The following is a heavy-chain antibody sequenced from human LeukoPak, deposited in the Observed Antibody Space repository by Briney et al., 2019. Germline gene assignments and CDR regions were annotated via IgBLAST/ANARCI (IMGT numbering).Heavy chain of an antibody. CDR1: GFTFDDYA. V-gene: IGHV3-9*01. J-gene: IGHJ3*02. CDR3: AKDVFWNYSAFDI. D-gene: IGHD1-7*01. CDR2: ISWNSGSI. Sequence: PGGSLRLSCAASGFTFDDYAMHWVRQAPGKGLEWVSGISWNSGSIGYADSVKGRFTISRDNAKNSLYLQMNSLRAEDTVLYYCAKDVFWNYSAFDIWGQGTMVTVSS.